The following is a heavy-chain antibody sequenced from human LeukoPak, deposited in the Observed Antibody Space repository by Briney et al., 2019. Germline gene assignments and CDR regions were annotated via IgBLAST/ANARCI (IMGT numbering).Heavy chain of an antibody. J-gene: IGHJ5*02. Sequence: GESLQISCKGSGYSFTSYWIGWVRQMPGKGLEWMGIIYPGDSDTRYSPSFQGQVTISADKSISTAYLQWSSLKASDTAMYYCARTYYYGSGSYSWFDPWGQGTLVTVSS. CDR3: ARTYYYGSGSYSWFDP. V-gene: IGHV5-51*01. CDR2: IYPGDSDT. CDR1: GYSFTSYW. D-gene: IGHD3-10*01.